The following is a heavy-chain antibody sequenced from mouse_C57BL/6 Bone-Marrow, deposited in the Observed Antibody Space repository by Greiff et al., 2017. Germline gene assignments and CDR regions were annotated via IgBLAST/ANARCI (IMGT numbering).Heavy chain of an antibody. CDR1: GFSLTSYG. Sequence: VKLQESGPGLVAPSQSLSITCTVSGFSLTSYGVDWVRQSPGKGLEWLGVIWGVGSTNYNSALKSRLSISKDNSKSQVFLNMNSLQTDDTAMYYCASSYYGSSSWFAYWGQGTLVTVSA. D-gene: IGHD1-1*01. J-gene: IGHJ3*01. V-gene: IGHV2-6*01. CDR3: ASSYYGSSSWFAY. CDR2: IWGVGST.